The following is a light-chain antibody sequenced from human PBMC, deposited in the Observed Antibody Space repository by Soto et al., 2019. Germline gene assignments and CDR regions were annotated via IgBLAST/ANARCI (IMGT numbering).Light chain of an antibody. CDR3: SSYTSSSTVI. J-gene: IGLJ2*01. CDR2: DVR. Sequence: QSALTQPASVSGSPGQSITISCTGTSSDVGGSNFVSWYQQHPGKAPKFIIYDVRNRPSGVSNRFSGSRSGNTASLTISGLQAEDEADYYCSSYTSSSTVIFGGGTKLTFL. CDR1: SSDVGGSNF. V-gene: IGLV2-14*03.